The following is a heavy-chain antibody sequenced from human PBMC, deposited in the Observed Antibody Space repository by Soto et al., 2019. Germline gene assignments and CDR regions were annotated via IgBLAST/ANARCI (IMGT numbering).Heavy chain of an antibody. Sequence: SETLSLTCAVSGGSISSGGYSWSWIRQPPGKGLEWIGYIYHSGSTYYNPSLKSRVTISVDRSKNQFSLKLSSVTAADTAVYYCARAFSMVRGPPSYFDYWGQGPLVTVYS. V-gene: IGHV4-30-2*01. D-gene: IGHD3-10*01. J-gene: IGHJ4*02. CDR2: IYHSGST. CDR3: ARAFSMVRGPPSYFDY. CDR1: GGSISSGGYS.